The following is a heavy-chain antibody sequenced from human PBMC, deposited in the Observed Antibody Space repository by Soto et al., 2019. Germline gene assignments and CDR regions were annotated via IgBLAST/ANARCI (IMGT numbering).Heavy chain of an antibody. V-gene: IGHV3-23*01. CDR2: INAKGDNT. CDR3: AKDLFGGSYQNTRDEYLQH. D-gene: IGHD1-26*01. J-gene: IGHJ1*01. Sequence: PGGSLRLSCAASGFSFNIYAMSWVRQAPGKGLQWVSSINAKGDNTFYSDSARGRFTISRDNSKNTLYLEMNTLRPEDAALYYCAKDLFGGSYQNTRDEYLQHWGRGTLVTXSS. CDR1: GFSFNIYA.